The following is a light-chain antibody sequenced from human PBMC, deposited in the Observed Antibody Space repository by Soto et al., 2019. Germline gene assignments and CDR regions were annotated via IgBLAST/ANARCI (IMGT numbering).Light chain of an antibody. Sequence: QSALTQPASVSGSPGQSITISCTGTSSDIGAYTSVSWYRQHPGKAPKLMIYEVSNRPSGVSNRFSGSKSGNTASLTISGLQADDEAHYYCSSYTSDNRSYVFGTGTKVTVL. J-gene: IGLJ1*01. V-gene: IGLV2-14*01. CDR3: SSYTSDNRSYV. CDR1: SSDIGAYTS. CDR2: EVS.